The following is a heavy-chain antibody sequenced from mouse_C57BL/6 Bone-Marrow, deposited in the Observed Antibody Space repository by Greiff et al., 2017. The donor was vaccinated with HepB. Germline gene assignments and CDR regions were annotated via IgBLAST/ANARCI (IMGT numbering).Heavy chain of an antibody. Sequence: EVKLMESGGGLVQPGGSLKLSCAASGFTFSDYYMYWVRQTPEKRLEWVAYISNGGGSTYYPDTVKGRFTISRDNAKNTLYLQMSRLKSEDTAMYYCARLGSTMIPYYFDYWGQGTTLTVSS. CDR1: GFTFSDYY. V-gene: IGHV5-12*01. CDR2: ISNGGGST. D-gene: IGHD2-4*01. CDR3: ARLGSTMIPYYFDY. J-gene: IGHJ2*01.